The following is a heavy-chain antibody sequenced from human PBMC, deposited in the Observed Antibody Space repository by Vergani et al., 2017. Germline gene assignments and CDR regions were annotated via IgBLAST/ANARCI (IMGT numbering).Heavy chain of an antibody. V-gene: IGHV3-30-3*01. D-gene: IGHD3-3*01. CDR2: ISYDGSNK. CDR1: GFTFSSYA. Sequence: VQLVESGGALVQPGRSLRLSCAASGFTFSSYAMHWVRQAPGKGLEWVAVISYDGSNKYYADSVKGRFTISRDNSKNTLYLQMNSLRAEDTAVYYCAREAYYDFWSGYYRVVDYYYYMDVWGKGTTVTVSS. CDR3: AREAYYDFWSGYYRVVDYYYYMDV. J-gene: IGHJ6*03.